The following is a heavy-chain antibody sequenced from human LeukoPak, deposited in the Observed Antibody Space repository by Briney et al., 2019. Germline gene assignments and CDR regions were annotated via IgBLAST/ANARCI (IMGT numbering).Heavy chain of an antibody. CDR3: AKKGKLHGDDEAGN. Sequence: GGSLRLSCAASGFTFSCYGMHLVRHAPGKGLEGVAFILYDGRYQFYADSVKGRFTISRDNSKNTLYLQMNSLRAEDTAVYYCAKKGKLHGDDEAGNWGQGPLVPVSS. CDR1: GFTFSCYG. J-gene: IGHJ4*02. D-gene: IGHD4-17*01. V-gene: IGHV3-30*02. CDR2: ILYDGRYQ.